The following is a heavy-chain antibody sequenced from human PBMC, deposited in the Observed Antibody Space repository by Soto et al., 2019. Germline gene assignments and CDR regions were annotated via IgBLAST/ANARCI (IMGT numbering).Heavy chain of an antibody. CDR1: VFTFSRVS. V-gene: IGHV3-21*01. CDR2: ISSGSSDT. CDR3: ARVAY. J-gene: IGHJ4*02. Sequence: LXLSCAGCVFTFSRVSMKWVRQVPGKGLEWVASISSGSSDTWYADSVKGRFIISRDNDQNSLFLQLNTLGPEDTAMYYCARVAYWGPGTQVTVYS.